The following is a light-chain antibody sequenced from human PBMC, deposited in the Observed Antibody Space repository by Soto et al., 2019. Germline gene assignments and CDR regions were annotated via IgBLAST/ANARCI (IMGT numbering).Light chain of an antibody. CDR1: QSITTL. Sequence: DIQMTQCPSTLSASVGDRVAITCRASQSITTLLAWYQQKPGKAPKLLIYEASSLEGGVPSRFSGSGSVTEFTLTISSLQPDDFATYYCQQYYRSPWTFGQGTKVEIK. V-gene: IGKV1-5*03. J-gene: IGKJ1*01. CDR3: QQYYRSPWT. CDR2: EAS.